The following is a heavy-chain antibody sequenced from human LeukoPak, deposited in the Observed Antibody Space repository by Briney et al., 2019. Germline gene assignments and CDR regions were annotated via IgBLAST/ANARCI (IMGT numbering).Heavy chain of an antibody. CDR2: ISSSSSYI. Sequence: GGSLRLSCAASGFTFSSYSLNWVRQAPGKGLEWVSSISSSSSYIYYADSVKGRFTISRDNAKNSLYLQMNSLRAEDTAVYYCARSGDYDRIYAFDIWGQGTMVTVSS. J-gene: IGHJ3*02. CDR3: ARSGDYDRIYAFDI. V-gene: IGHV3-21*01. D-gene: IGHD4-17*01. CDR1: GFTFSSYS.